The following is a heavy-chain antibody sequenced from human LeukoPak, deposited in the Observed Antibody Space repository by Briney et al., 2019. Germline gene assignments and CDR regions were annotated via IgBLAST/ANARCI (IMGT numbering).Heavy chain of an antibody. CDR2: INDNGAKT. CDR1: GFAFYDYA. Sequence: GGSLRLSCAASGFAFYDYAMSWVRQPPEKGLEWVSGINDNGAKTFYADSVKGRLTISRDNSRSTLYLQMNNLRADDTAVYYCAKGHGVVTFNELFSWGQGTLVTVSS. V-gene: IGHV3-23*01. J-gene: IGHJ4*02. D-gene: IGHD2-21*02. CDR3: AKGHGVVTFNELFS.